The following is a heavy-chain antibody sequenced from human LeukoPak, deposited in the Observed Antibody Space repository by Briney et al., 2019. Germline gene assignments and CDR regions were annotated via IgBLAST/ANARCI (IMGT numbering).Heavy chain of an antibody. CDR3: AKGSYYDSSGSFYFDY. D-gene: IGHD3-22*01. Sequence: GGSLRLSCAVSGFTFSSYAMSWVRQAPGKGLEWVSGISGSGDNTYYADSVKGRFTISRDNSKNTLYVQMNSLGTEDTAAYYCAKGSYYDSSGSFYFDYWGQGTLVTVSS. V-gene: IGHV3-23*01. CDR1: GFTFSSYA. CDR2: ISGSGDNT. J-gene: IGHJ4*02.